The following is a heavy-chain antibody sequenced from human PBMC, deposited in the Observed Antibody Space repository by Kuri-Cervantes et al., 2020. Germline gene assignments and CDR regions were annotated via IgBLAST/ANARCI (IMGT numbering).Heavy chain of an antibody. CDR2: ISAYNGDT. V-gene: IGHV1-18*01. CDR3: ARGEISGYYYGFDY. J-gene: IGHJ4*02. CDR1: RDTFSTYT. Sequence: ASVKVSCKTSRDTFSTYTIHWVRQAPGQGLEWMGWISAYNGDTNYAQKLQGGVTMTTDTSTSTAYMELRSLRSDDTAVYYCARGEISGYYYGFDYWGQGTLVTVSS. D-gene: IGHD3-22*01.